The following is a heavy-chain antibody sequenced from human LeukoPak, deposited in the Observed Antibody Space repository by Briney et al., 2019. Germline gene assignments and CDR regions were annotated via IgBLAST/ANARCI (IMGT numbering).Heavy chain of an antibody. J-gene: IGHJ4*02. Sequence: GGSLRLSCAASGFIFSTYGMHWVRQAPGKGLEWVTFIQDDGSNKYYADSVRGRFTISRYNSRNTLYLQMNNLRPEDTAVYYCAKDPARGQLGIFDYWGRGALVTVFS. V-gene: IGHV3-30*02. CDR3: AKDPARGQLGIFDY. D-gene: IGHD6-6*01. CDR1: GFIFSTYG. CDR2: IQDDGSNK.